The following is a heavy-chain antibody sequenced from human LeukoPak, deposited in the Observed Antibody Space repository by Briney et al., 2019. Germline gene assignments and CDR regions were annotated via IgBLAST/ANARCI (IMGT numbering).Heavy chain of an antibody. V-gene: IGHV4-59*08. CDR1: GGSISSYY. Sequence: SETLSLTCTVSGGSISSYYWSWIRQPPGKGLEWIGYIYYSGSTNYNPSLKSRVTISVDTSKNQFSLKLSSVTAADTAVYYCARSLHRTNYFDYWGQGTLVTVSS. J-gene: IGHJ4*02. CDR3: ARSLHRTNYFDY. D-gene: IGHD1-14*01. CDR2: IYYSGST.